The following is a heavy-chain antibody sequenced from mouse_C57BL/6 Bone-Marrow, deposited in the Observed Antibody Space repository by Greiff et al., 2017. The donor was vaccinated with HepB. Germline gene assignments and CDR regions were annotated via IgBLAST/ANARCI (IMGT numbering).Heavy chain of an antibody. V-gene: IGHV1-61*01. CDR3: ASNYYCDY. CDR1: GYTFTSYW. D-gene: IGHD1-3*01. Sequence: VQLQHPGAELVRPGSSVKLSCKASGYTFTSYWMDWVKQRPGQGLEWIGNIYPSDSETHYNQKFKDKATLTVDKSSSTAYMQLSSLTSEDSAVYYCASNYYCDYWGQGTTLTVSS. CDR2: IYPSDSET. J-gene: IGHJ2*01.